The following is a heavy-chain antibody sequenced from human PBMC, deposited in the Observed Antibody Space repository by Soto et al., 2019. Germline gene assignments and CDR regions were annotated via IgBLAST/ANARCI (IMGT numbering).Heavy chain of an antibody. V-gene: IGHV6-1*01. CDR1: GDSVSSNSAA. D-gene: IGHD6-19*01. J-gene: IGHJ4*02. CDR3: ARDRDGSGRTDYEY. Sequence: PSQTPSLTCAISGDSVSSNSAAWNWIRQSPSRGLEWLGRTYYRAKWFNDYAVSVRSRISISPDTSKNQFFLQLNSVTPEDTAVYYCARDRDGSGRTDYEYWGQGTLVTVSS. CDR2: TYYRAKWFN.